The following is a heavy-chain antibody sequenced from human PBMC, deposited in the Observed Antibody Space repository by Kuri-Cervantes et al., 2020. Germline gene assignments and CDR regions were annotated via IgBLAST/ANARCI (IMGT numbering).Heavy chain of an antibody. D-gene: IGHD5/OR15-5a*01. J-gene: IGHJ6*02. CDR2: INSDGSST. CDR3: AKVSDYYGMDV. CDR1: GFTFSSYW. Sequence: GESLKISCAASGFTFSSYWVHWVRQAPGKGLVWVSRINSDGSSTSYADSVRGRFTISRDNAKNTLYLQMNSLRAEDTAVYYCAKVSDYYGMDVWGQGTTVTVSS. V-gene: IGHV3-74*01.